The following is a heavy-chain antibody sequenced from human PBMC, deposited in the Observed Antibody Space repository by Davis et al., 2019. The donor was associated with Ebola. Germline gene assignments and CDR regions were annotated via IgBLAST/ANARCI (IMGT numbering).Heavy chain of an antibody. CDR3: AREGRGSSSWHQFDP. CDR1: GYTFTSYY. J-gene: IGHJ5*02. Sequence: ASVKVSCKASGYTFTSYYMHWVRQATGQGLEWMGWMNPNSGNTGYAQKFQGRVTMTRNTSISTAYMELSSLRSEDTAVYYCAREGRGSSSWHQFDPWGQGTLVTVSS. D-gene: IGHD6-13*01. CDR2: MNPNSGNT. V-gene: IGHV1-8*02.